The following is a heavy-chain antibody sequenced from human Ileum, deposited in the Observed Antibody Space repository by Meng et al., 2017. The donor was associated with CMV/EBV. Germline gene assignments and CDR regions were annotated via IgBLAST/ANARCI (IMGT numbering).Heavy chain of an antibody. V-gene: IGHV3-30*02. CDR3: AKDRREESQLLSDY. Sequence: SGFTFSSYGMHWVRQAPGKGLEWVAFIRYDGSNKYYADSVKGRFTISRDNSKNTLYLQMNSLRAEDTAVYYCAKDRREESQLLSDYWGQGTLVTVSS. CDR1: GFTFSSYG. CDR2: IRYDGSNK. J-gene: IGHJ4*02. D-gene: IGHD2-2*01.